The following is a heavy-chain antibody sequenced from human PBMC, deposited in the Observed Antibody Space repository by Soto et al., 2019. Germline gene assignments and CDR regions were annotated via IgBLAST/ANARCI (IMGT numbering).Heavy chain of an antibody. CDR3: ARGSDGVWNWFDP. V-gene: IGHV4-30-2*01. J-gene: IGHJ5*02. CDR2: IYNSGNT. D-gene: IGHD2-21*02. Sequence: NPSEALSVTCAVSVGSISIGFYSWSWIRQPPGQGLEWIGYIYNSGNTYYNPSLMSRVTISVDMSQNHFSLKLTSVTAADTAVYYCARGSDGVWNWFDPWGQGTKVTVSS. CDR1: VGSISIGFYS.